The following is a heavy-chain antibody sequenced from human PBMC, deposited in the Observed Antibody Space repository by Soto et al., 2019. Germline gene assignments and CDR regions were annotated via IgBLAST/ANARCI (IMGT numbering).Heavy chain of an antibody. D-gene: IGHD3-16*01. Sequence: SQTLSLTGGLSWESFSGDRAACNGIRQSPSRGLECLVRTYNRSRWYNDYAVSVKRRLTVTPDTSKNQFPRHMNSVSPEDTEVYYCERAFPYYVIRDRYLDSGGQGALVTVSS. CDR3: ERAFPYYVIRDRYLDS. J-gene: IGHJ4*02. CDR2: TYNRSRWYN. CDR1: WESFSGDRAA. V-gene: IGHV6-1*01.